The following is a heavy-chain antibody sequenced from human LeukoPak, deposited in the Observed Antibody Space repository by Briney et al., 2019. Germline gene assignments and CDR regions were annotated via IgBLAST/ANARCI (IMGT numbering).Heavy chain of an antibody. CDR1: GGSISSYY. D-gene: IGHD6-13*01. CDR2: VYYTGST. CDR3: ARADYSSTWSHDYYYMDV. J-gene: IGHJ6*03. Sequence: SETLSLTCTVSGGSISSYYWSWVRQPPGKGLEWIGFVYYTGSTNYSPSLKSRVTISVDTSKNQFSLKLSSVTAADTAVYYCARADYSSTWSHDYYYMDVWGKGTTVTVSS. V-gene: IGHV4-59*08.